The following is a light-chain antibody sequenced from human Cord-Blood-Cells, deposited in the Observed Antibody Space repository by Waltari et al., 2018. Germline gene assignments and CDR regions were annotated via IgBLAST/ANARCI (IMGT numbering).Light chain of an antibody. V-gene: IGLV1-47*01. CDR3: AAWDDSLWV. Sequence: QSVLTQPPSASGTPGQRVTISCSGSSSNIGRNYVYWYQQPPGTAPKLLIYRNNQRPSGVPDRFSGSKSGTSASLAISGLRSEDEADYYCAAWDDSLWVFGGGTKLTVL. CDR1: SSNIGRNY. CDR2: RNN. J-gene: IGLJ3*02.